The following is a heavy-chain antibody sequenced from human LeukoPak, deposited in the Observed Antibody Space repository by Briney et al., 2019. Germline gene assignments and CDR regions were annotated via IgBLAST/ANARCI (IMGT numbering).Heavy chain of an antibody. CDR3: AIPGARGYYDSSGPPGY. V-gene: IGHV3-48*03. CDR2: ISSSGSTI. CDR1: GFTLSSYE. J-gene: IGHJ4*02. Sequence: GGSLRLSCAASGFTLSSYEMNWVRQAPGKGLEWVSYISSSGSTIYYADSVKGRFTISRDNAKNSLYLQMNSLRAEDTAVYYCAIPGARGYYDSSGPPGYWGQGTLVTVSS. D-gene: IGHD3-22*01.